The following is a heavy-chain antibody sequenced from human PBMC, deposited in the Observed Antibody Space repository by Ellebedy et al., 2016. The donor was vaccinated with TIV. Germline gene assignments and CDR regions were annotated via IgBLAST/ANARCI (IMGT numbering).Heavy chain of an antibody. J-gene: IGHJ4*02. CDR2: INHSGST. CDR1: GYSLRNDYY. Sequence: MPSETLSLTCTVSGYSLRNDYYWGWVRPPPGKGLEWIGTINHSGSTYYSSSLKSRVTMSVDTSKNQFSLKLSSMAAADTGVYFCAGAGYWGQGTLVTVSS. CDR3: AGAGY. V-gene: IGHV4-38-2*02.